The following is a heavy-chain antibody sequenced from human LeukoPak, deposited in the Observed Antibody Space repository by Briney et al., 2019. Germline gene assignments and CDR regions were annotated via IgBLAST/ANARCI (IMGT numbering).Heavy chain of an antibody. CDR2: ISSGS. J-gene: IGHJ5*02. Sequence: GGSLRLSCAASGFIFSDYYMIWLRQAPGKGLEWVSSISSGSSYADSVKGRFTISRDNAKSSLHLQMNSLRAEDTAIYYCARGGSRRFDPWGQGTLVTVSS. CDR3: ARGGSRRFDP. D-gene: IGHD3-10*01. CDR1: GFIFSDYY. V-gene: IGHV3-11*03.